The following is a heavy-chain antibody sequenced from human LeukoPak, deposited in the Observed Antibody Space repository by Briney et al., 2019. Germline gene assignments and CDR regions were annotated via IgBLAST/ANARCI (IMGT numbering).Heavy chain of an antibody. Sequence: GGSLRLSCAASGFTFSSFAMSWVRQAPGKGLEWVSAISGSGGSTYCADSVKGRFTISRDNSKNTLYLQMNSLRAEDTAVYYCAKGSSGWLSFDYWGQGTLVTVSS. CDR3: AKGSSGWLSFDY. CDR2: ISGSGGST. CDR1: GFTFSSFA. D-gene: IGHD6-19*01. V-gene: IGHV3-23*01. J-gene: IGHJ4*02.